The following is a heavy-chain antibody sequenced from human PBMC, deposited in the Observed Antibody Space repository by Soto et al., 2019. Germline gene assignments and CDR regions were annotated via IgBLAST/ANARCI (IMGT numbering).Heavy chain of an antibody. V-gene: IGHV1-8*01. CDR1: GYTFTSYD. D-gene: IGHD1-26*01. J-gene: IGHJ6*02. CDR3: ASMGATSYYYYGMDV. Sequence: ASVKVSCKASGYTFTSYDINWVRQATGQGLEWMGWMIPNSGNTGCAQKFQGRVTMTRNTSISTAYMELSSLRSEDTAVYYCASMGATSYYYYGMDVWGQGTTVTVSS. CDR2: MIPNSGNT.